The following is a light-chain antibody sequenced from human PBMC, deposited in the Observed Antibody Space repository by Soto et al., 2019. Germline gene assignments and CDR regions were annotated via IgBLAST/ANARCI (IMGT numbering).Light chain of an antibody. V-gene: IGLV2-14*03. CDR3: SSYSSSGTLYV. Sequence: QSALTQPASVSGSPGQSITISCTGSSSDVGDYDYVAWYQQHPDKAPKLMIFDVSSRPSGVSNRFSGSKSGSMASLTISGLQAEDEADYFCSSYSSSGTLYVFGTGTKLTVL. J-gene: IGLJ1*01. CDR1: SSDVGDYDY. CDR2: DVS.